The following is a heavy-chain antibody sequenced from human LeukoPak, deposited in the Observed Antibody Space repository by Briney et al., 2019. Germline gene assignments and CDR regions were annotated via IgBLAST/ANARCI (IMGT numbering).Heavy chain of an antibody. J-gene: IGHJ4*02. V-gene: IGHV3-53*01. CDR3: ARDSRRDYYYYASGSYFD. D-gene: IGHD3-10*01. CDR2: IYSGGST. Sequence: GGSLRLSCAASGFTFSNAWMSWVRQAPGKGLEWVSVIYSGGSTYYADSVKGRFTISRDNSKNTLYLQMNSLRAEDTAVYYCARDSRRDYYYYASGSYFDWGQGTLVTVSS. CDR1: GFTFSNAW.